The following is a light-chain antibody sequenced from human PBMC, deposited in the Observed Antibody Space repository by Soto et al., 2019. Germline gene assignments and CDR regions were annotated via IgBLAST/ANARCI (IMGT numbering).Light chain of an antibody. CDR1: QSVSSY. CDR3: QLYGISPH. Sequence: ENVLTQCPTTLTLSPGERATLPCRASQSVSSYLAWYQQKPGQAPRLLIYDASSRATGIPARFSGSGSGTDFTLTIDRLEPEDFAVYYCQLYGISPHFGQGTRLEI. V-gene: IGKV3-11*01. CDR2: DAS. J-gene: IGKJ5*01.